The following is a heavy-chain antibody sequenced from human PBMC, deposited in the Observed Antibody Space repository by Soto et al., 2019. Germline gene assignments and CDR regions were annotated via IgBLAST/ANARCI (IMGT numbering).Heavy chain of an antibody. J-gene: IGHJ3*01. CDR1: GDSFSSNVFA. CDR2: TYYRSKWYN. CDR3: ARDKYSGIDV. D-gene: IGHD6-13*01. Sequence: SQTLSLTFAISGDSFSSNVFAWNWIRQSPSRGLEWLGRTYYRSKWYNDYAVSVKSRITVNPDTSKNQFSLQLSSVTPEDTAVYYCARDKYSGIDVWGQGTMVTV. V-gene: IGHV6-1*01.